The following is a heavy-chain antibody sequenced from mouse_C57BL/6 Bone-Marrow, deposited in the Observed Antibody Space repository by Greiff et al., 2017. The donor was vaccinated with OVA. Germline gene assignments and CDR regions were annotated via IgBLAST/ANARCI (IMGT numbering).Heavy chain of an antibody. CDR2: IYPGSGST. CDR3: ARDGYCPWFAY. V-gene: IGHV1-55*01. CDR1: GYTFTSYW. Sequence: QVQLQQPGAELVQPGASVKMSCKASGYTFTSYWITWVKQRPGQGLEWIGDIYPGSGSTNYNETFKSKARLTVDTASSTAYMQLSSLTSEDSAVYYCARDGYCPWFAYWGQGTLVTVSA. J-gene: IGHJ3*01. D-gene: IGHD2-3*01.